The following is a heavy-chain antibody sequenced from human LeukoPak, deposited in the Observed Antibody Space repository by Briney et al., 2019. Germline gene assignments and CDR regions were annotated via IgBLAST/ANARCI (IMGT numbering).Heavy chain of an antibody. J-gene: IGHJ4*02. CDR2: INPNSGGT. D-gene: IGHD3-10*01. CDR3: ARSLSSRVRGVIINY. V-gene: IGHV1-2*02. CDR1: GYTFTGYY. Sequence: GASVKVSCKASGYTFTGYYMHWVRQAPGQGLEWMGWINPNSGGTNYAQKFQGRVTMTRNTSISTAYMELSSLRSEDTAVYYCARSLSSRVRGVIINYWGQGTLVTVSS.